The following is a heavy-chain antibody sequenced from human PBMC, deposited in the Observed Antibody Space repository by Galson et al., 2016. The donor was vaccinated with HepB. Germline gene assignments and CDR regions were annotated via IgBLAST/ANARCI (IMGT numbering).Heavy chain of an antibody. V-gene: IGHV3-7*05. D-gene: IGHD5-24*01. CDR2: IKQDGSEK. CDR1: GFTFSSYW. Sequence: FLSLSCAAAGFTFSSYWMSWVRQAPGKGLEWVGNIKQDGSEKSYVDSGKGRFTISRDNAKNSLFLQMNSLRADDTAVYYCARAIATSYWGQGALVTVSS. J-gene: IGHJ4*02. CDR3: ARAIATSY.